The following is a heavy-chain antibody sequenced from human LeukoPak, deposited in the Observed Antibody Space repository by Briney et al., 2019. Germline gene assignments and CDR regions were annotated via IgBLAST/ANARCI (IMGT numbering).Heavy chain of an antibody. V-gene: IGHV3-74*01. D-gene: IGHD6-6*01. CDR3: RYGSSSGDY. CDR1: GFTFSTSW. Sequence: GGSLRLSCAASGFTFSTSWMNWVRQAPGKGPVWVSRINGDGSITTYADSVKGRFTISRDNAKNALSLQMNSLRAEDTAVYYCRYGSSSGDYWGQGTLVTVSS. J-gene: IGHJ4*02. CDR2: INGDGSIT.